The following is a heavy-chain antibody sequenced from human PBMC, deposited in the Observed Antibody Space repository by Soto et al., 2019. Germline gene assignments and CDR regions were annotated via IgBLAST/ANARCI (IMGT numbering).Heavy chain of an antibody. CDR2: INPKSGGT. V-gene: IGHV1-2*04. CDR1: GYSFTDYH. D-gene: IGHD2-8*01. CDR3: ARGDSTDCSNGVCSFFYNHEMDV. Sequence: ASVKVSCKASGYSFTDYHIHWVRQAPGQGLEWLGRINPKSGGTSTAQKFQGWVTMTTDTSISTASLELTRLTSDDTAIYYCARGDSTDCSNGVCSFFYNHEMDVWGQGTTVTVSS. J-gene: IGHJ6*02.